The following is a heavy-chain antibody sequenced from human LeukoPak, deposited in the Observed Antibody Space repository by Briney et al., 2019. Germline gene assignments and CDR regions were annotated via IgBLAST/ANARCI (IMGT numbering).Heavy chain of an antibody. J-gene: IGHJ6*02. D-gene: IGHD5-18*01. CDR1: GGSFSDYS. CDR2: INHNGGT. Sequence: SETLSLTCAVYGGSFSDYSWTWIRQAPGEGLEWIGEINHNGGTNHNPSLVSRVTMSVDTSKNQFSLKLRSVTAADTAVYYCAGLPLRQYTYYGMDVWGQGTTVTVSS. CDR3: AGLPLRQYTYYGMDV. V-gene: IGHV4-34*01.